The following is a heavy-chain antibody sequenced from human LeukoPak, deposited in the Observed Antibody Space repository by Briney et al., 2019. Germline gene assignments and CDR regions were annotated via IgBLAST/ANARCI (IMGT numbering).Heavy chain of an antibody. V-gene: IGHV4-30-4*01. CDR2: IYYSGST. CDR3: ARGHYDSSGSLDAFDI. Sequence: PSETLSLTCTVSGGSISSGDYFWSWIRQPPGKGLEWIGYIYYSGSTYYNPSLKSRVTISVDTSKNQFSLELSSVTAADTAVYYCARGHYDSSGSLDAFDIWGKGTMVTVSS. J-gene: IGHJ3*02. D-gene: IGHD3-22*01. CDR1: GGSISSGDYF.